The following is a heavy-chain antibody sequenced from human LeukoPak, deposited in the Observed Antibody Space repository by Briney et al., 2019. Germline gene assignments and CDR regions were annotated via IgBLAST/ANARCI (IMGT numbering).Heavy chain of an antibody. CDR3: ARVFWSGFYYFDY. V-gene: IGHV4-39*07. CDR1: GGSISSSNYY. D-gene: IGHD3-3*01. Sequence: SETLSLTCTVSGGSISSSNYYWGWIRQPPGKGLEWIGSIYYSGSTYHNPSPKSRVTISVDTSKNQFSLKLSSVTAADTAVYYCARVFWSGFYYFDYWGQGTLVTVSS. J-gene: IGHJ4*02. CDR2: IYYSGST.